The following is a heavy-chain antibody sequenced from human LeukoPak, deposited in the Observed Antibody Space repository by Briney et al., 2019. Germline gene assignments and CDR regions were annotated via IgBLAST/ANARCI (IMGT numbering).Heavy chain of an antibody. CDR1: GYTFTSYD. CDR3: ARGPFHYQGSGSYYFRVHGTYYMDV. J-gene: IGHJ6*03. D-gene: IGHD3-10*01. Sequence: ASVKVSCKASGYTFTSYDINWVRQATGQGLEWMGWMNPNSGNTGYAQKFQGRVTITRNTSISTAYMELSSLRSEDTAVYYCARGPFHYQGSGSYYFRVHGTYYMDVWGKGTTVTVSS. CDR2: MNPNSGNT. V-gene: IGHV1-8*03.